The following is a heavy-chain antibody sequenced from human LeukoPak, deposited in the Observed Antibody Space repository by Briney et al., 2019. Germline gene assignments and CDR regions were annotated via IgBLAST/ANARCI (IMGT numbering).Heavy chain of an antibody. CDR2: IYHSGST. CDR3: AKEMAAALKVYYFDY. Sequence: SGTLSLTCAVSGGSISSSNWWSWVRQPPGKGLEWIGEIYHSGSTNYNPSLKSRVTISVDKSKNQFSLKLSSVTAADTAVYYCAKEMAAALKVYYFDYWGQGTLVTVSS. CDR1: GGSISSSNW. J-gene: IGHJ4*02. D-gene: IGHD6-13*01. V-gene: IGHV4-4*02.